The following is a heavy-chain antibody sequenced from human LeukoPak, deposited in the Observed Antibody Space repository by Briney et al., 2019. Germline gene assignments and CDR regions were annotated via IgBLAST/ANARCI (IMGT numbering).Heavy chain of an antibody. J-gene: IGHJ4*02. V-gene: IGHV3-23*01. CDR1: GFTLSSYS. D-gene: IGHD4-23*01. CDR2: MSGSHPGS. CDR3: AKDAGSFGGTYFDY. Sequence: GGSLRLSCVASGFTLSSYSMSWVRQAPGKGREWDSPMSGSHPGSWYAASLKGRFTISRDTSKTTLYLQMNSLRAEDTAIYYCAKDAGSFGGTYFDYWGQGIQVTVSS.